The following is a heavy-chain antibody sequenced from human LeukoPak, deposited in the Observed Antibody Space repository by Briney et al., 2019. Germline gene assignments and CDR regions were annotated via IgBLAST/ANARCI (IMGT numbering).Heavy chain of an antibody. CDR2: IKKDGSER. J-gene: IGHJ3*02. Sequence: PGGSLRLSCAASGFTFSSYWMNWVRQAPGKGLEWVATIKKDGSERCYVDSVKGRFTISRDNTKKSLYLQMNTLRAEDTAVYYCARDLAGPPQEAFDIWGQGTMVTVSS. CDR3: ARDLAGPPQEAFDI. V-gene: IGHV3-7*01. CDR1: GFTFSSYW.